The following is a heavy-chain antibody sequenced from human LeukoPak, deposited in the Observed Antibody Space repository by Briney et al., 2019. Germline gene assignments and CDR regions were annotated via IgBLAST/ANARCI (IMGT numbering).Heavy chain of an antibody. Sequence: GGSLRLSCAASGFTFSSYAMSWVRQAPGKGLEWVSVIYSGGSTYYADSVKGRFTISRDNSKNTLYLQMNSLRAEDTAVYYCARGGWYTNYYYGMDVWGQGTTVTVSS. D-gene: IGHD6-19*01. J-gene: IGHJ6*02. CDR2: IYSGGST. CDR1: GFTFSSYA. CDR3: ARGGWYTNYYYGMDV. V-gene: IGHV3-66*01.